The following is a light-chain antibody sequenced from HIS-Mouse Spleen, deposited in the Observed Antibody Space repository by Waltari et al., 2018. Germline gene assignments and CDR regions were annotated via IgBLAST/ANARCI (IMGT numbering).Light chain of an antibody. V-gene: IGLV2-23*03. J-gene: IGLJ3*02. CDR3: CSYAGSSTFGV. Sequence: QSALTQPASVSGSPGQSITISCTGTSSDVGSYNLVSWYQQHPGKAPKLIIYEGSKRPSGVSNRFSGSKYGNTASLTISGLQAEDEADYYCCSYAGSSTFGVFGGGTKLTVL. CDR2: EGS. CDR1: SSDVGSYNL.